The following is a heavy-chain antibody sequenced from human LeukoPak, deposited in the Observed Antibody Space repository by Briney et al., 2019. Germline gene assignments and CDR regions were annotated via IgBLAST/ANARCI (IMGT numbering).Heavy chain of an antibody. V-gene: IGHV3-7*01. D-gene: IGHD6-19*01. Sequence: PGGSLRLSCAASAFTFSSYWMSWVRQAPGKGLEWVANIRQDGSEKYYVDSVKGRFTISRDNAKNSLYLQMNSLRAEDTAVYYCARPPVPGTGYYYYMDVWGKGTTVTVSS. J-gene: IGHJ6*03. CDR1: AFTFSSYW. CDR3: ARPPVPGTGYYYYMDV. CDR2: IRQDGSEK.